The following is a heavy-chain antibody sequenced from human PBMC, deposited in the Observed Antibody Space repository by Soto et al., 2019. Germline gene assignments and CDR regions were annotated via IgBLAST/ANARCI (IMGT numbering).Heavy chain of an antibody. V-gene: IGHV3-7*01. D-gene: IGHD3-16*02. CDR3: ARRASYDYIWGSYLNDY. J-gene: IGHJ4*02. Sequence: PGGSLRLSCAASGFTFSSYWMSWVRQAPGKGLEWVANIKQDGSEKYYVDSVKGRFTISRDNAKNSLYLQMNSLRAEDTAVYYCARRASYDYIWGSYLNDYWGQGTLVTVSS. CDR2: IKQDGSEK. CDR1: GFTFSSYW.